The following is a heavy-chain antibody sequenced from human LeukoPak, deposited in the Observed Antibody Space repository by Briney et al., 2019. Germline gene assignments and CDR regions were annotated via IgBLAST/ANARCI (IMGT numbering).Heavy chain of an antibody. V-gene: IGHV4-34*01. D-gene: IGHD5-18*01. CDR3: ARVAFLTLDTAIDY. Sequence: KTSETLSLTCAVYGGSFSGYYWSWIRQPPGKGLEWIGEINHSGSTNYNPSLKSRVTISVDTSKSQFSLKLSSVTAADTAVYYCARVAFLTLDTAIDYWGQGTLVTVS. J-gene: IGHJ4*02. CDR2: INHSGST. CDR1: GGSFSGYY.